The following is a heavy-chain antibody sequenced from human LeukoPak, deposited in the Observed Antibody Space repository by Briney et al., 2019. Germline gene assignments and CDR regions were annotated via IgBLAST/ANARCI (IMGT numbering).Heavy chain of an antibody. D-gene: IGHD2-2*01. Sequence: GGSLRLSCAASGFTFSSYAMSWVRQAPGKGLEWVSAISGSGGSTYYADSVKGRFTISRDNSKNTLYLQMNSLRAEDTAVYYCAKDRSYGVVPAPGRWFDPWSQGTLVTVSS. V-gene: IGHV3-23*01. J-gene: IGHJ5*02. CDR3: AKDRSYGVVPAPGRWFDP. CDR1: GFTFSSYA. CDR2: ISGSGGST.